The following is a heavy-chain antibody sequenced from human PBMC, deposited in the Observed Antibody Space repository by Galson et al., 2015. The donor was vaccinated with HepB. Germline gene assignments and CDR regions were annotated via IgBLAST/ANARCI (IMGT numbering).Heavy chain of an antibody. CDR3: ARVRPISGYDSSGYYDY. V-gene: IGHV4-30-4*01. D-gene: IGHD3-22*01. CDR1: GGSISSSNW. Sequence: TPSLTCAVSGGSISSSNWWSWVRQPPGKGLEWIGYIYYSGSTYYNPSLKSRVTISVDTSKNQFSLKLSSVTAADTAVYYCARVRPISGYDSSGYYDYWAQGTLVTVSS. J-gene: IGHJ4*02. CDR2: IYYSGST.